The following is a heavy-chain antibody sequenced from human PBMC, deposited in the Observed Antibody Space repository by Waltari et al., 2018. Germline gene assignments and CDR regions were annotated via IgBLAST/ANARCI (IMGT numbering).Heavy chain of an antibody. CDR1: GGSISSGDYY. CDR3: ARVGAVVGAFDI. D-gene: IGHD1-26*01. V-gene: IGHV4-30-4*08. CDR2: IYYSGST. Sequence: QVQMQESGPGLVKPSQTLSLTCTVSGGSISSGDYYWNWIRKPPGKGLEWIGYIYYSGSTYYNPSLKSRVTISVDTSKNQFSLKLSSVTAADTAVYYCARVGAVVGAFDIWGQGTMVTVSS. J-gene: IGHJ3*02.